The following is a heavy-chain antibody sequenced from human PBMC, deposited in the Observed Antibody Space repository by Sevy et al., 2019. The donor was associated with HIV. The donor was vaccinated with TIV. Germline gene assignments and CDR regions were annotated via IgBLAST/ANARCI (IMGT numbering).Heavy chain of an antibody. J-gene: IGHJ4*02. CDR2: MSYDGSYK. CDR3: ARDSGYSINWYPAY. V-gene: IGHV3-30*03. D-gene: IGHD6-13*01. Sequence: GGSLRLSCAASGFTFSSHGMHWVRQAPGKGREWVAVMSYDGSYKSYGDSVKGRFTISRDDSKNTLYLQMNSLRPEDTAMYYCARDSGYSINWYPAYWGQGTLVTVSS. CDR1: GFTFSSHG.